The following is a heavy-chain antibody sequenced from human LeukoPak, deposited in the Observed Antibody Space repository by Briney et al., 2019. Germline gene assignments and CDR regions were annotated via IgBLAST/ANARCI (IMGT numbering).Heavy chain of an antibody. J-gene: IGHJ5*02. Sequence: PSETLSLTCIVSGDSISLLYWSWIRQPPGKGLEWIGYIHYSGRTNYNPSLKSRVTMSLDTSKNHFSLKLRSVTAADTAVYYCARVSPDTATDYGWFDPWGQGSLVTVSS. V-gene: IGHV4-59*11. CDR2: IHYSGRT. D-gene: IGHD5-18*01. CDR3: ARVSPDTATDYGWFDP. CDR1: GDSISLLY.